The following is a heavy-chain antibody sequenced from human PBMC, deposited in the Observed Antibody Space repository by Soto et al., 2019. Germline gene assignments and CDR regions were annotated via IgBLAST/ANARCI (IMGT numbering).Heavy chain of an antibody. J-gene: IGHJ6*03. V-gene: IGHV4-59*02. D-gene: IGHD2-2*01. CDR3: ARGRPQKGGYCSSTSCYSYYYYYMDV. CDR1: GDSVTSHY. Sequence: SETLSLTCSFSGDSVTSHYLTWIRQSPEKGLEWIGYMHYTGFSHYNPSLKSRVTISVDTSKNQFSLKLSSVTAADTAVYYCARGRPQKGGYCSSTSCYSYYYYYMDVWGKGTTVTVSS. CDR2: MHYTGFS.